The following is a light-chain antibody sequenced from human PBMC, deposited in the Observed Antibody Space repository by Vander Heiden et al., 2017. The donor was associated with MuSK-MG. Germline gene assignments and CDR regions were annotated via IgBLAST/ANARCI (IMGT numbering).Light chain of an antibody. CDR3: NSRDSSGAPL. V-gene: IGLV3-19*01. Sequence: SSELTQAPAVSVALGQTVRITCQGDSLRSYYTSWYQQKPGQAPVLVIYGKNNRPSGIPDRFSGSSSGNTASLTITGAQAEDEADYYCNSRDSSGAPLFGGGTKLTVL. CDR1: SLRSYY. CDR2: GKN. J-gene: IGLJ2*01.